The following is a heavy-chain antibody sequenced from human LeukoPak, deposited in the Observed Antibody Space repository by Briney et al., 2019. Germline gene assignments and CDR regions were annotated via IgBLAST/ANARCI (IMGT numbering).Heavy chain of an antibody. CDR2: ISGSGGST. V-gene: IGHV3-23*01. Sequence: GGSLRLSCAASGFTFSSYAMSWVRQAPGKGLEWVSAISGSGGSTYYADSVKGRFTISRDNSKNTLYLQMNSLRVEDTAVYYCAKALYYYGSGSDYNYGMDVWGQGTTVTVSS. D-gene: IGHD3-10*01. CDR1: GFTFSSYA. CDR3: AKALYYYGSGSDYNYGMDV. J-gene: IGHJ6*02.